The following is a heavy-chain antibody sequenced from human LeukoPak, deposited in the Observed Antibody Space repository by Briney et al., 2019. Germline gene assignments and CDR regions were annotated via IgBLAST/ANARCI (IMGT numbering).Heavy chain of an antibody. V-gene: IGHV3-7*01. CDR2: IKQYGCEK. Sequence: GGSLRPSSASSGFTFSSYWISGVRQAPGKGVGLGTNIKQYGCEKYYVDSVKGRFTTSRDNAKNPLYLQMDSLRAEDTAVYYCARLFETGYWDYWGQGTLVTVSS. D-gene: IGHD3-9*01. CDR3: ARLFETGYWDY. J-gene: IGHJ4*02. CDR1: GFTFSSYW.